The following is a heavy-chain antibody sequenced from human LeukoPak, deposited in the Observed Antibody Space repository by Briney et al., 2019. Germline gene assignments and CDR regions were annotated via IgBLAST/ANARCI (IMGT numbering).Heavy chain of an antibody. D-gene: IGHD3-3*01. J-gene: IGHJ3*02. CDR1: GYTFSGSY. CDR2: INPNSGDT. CDR3: ARFGSKIQIRFLEWSLSLDI. Sequence: ASVKVSCKTSGYTFSGSYIHWVRQAPGQGLEWMGRINPNSGDTNYAQNFQGRVTMTRDTSITTAYMELSRLRSDDTAVYYCARFGSKIQIRFLEWSLSLDIWGQGTMVTVSS. V-gene: IGHV1-2*06.